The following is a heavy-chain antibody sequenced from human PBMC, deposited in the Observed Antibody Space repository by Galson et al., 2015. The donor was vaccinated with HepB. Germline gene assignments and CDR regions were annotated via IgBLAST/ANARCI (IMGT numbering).Heavy chain of an antibody. Sequence: SLRLSCAASGFTFRSYAMNWVRQAPGKGLEWVSTLSHSGGGTYYADSVKGRFTISRDNSKNTLYLQMSSLRVDDTAVYYCAKSSRTADAAIKESFDYWGQGILVTVSS. CDR2: LSHSGGGT. D-gene: IGHD6-6*01. CDR1: GFTFRSYA. CDR3: AKSSRTADAAIKESFDY. V-gene: IGHV3-23*01. J-gene: IGHJ4*02.